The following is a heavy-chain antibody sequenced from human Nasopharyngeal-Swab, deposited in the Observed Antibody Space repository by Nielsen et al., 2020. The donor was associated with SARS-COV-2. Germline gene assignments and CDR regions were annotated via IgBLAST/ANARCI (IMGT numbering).Heavy chain of an antibody. CDR2: ISGSGGST. Sequence: GESLKISCAASGFTFSSYAMCWVRQAPGKGPECVSSISGSGGSTYYADSVKGRFTISRDNSKNTLYLQMNSLRAEGTAVYYCAKSPRIPAAGTYWGQGTLVTVSS. V-gene: IGHV3-23*01. CDR1: GFTFSSYA. J-gene: IGHJ4*02. CDR3: AKSPRIPAAGTY. D-gene: IGHD6-13*01.